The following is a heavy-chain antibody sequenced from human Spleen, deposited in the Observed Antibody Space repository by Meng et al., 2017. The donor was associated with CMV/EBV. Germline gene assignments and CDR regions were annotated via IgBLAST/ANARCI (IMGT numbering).Heavy chain of an antibody. J-gene: IGHJ4*02. Sequence: EGSGYSFPTYWIAWMHQMHGKGLEWMGIIYPDNSDTRYSPSFQGQVTYSVDKSISTAYLEWSSLKASDTAMYYCARSAAAGTSASDYWGQGTLVTVSS. D-gene: IGHD6-13*01. CDR1: GYSFPTYW. V-gene: IGHV5-51*07. CDR2: IYPDNSDT. CDR3: ARSAAAGTSASDY.